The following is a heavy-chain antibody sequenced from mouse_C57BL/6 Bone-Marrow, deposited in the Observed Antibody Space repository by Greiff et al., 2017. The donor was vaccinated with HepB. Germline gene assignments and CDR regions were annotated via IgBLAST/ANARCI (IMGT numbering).Heavy chain of an antibody. J-gene: IGHJ3*01. Sequence: EVHLVESGGDLVKPGGSLKLSCAASGFTFSSYGMSWVRQTPDKRLEWVATISSGGSYTYYPDSVKGRFTISRDNAKNTLYLQMSSLKSEDTDMYYCATGTVFAYWGQGTLVTVSA. V-gene: IGHV5-6*01. CDR1: GFTFSSYG. CDR3: ATGTVFAY. CDR2: ISSGGSYT. D-gene: IGHD4-1*01.